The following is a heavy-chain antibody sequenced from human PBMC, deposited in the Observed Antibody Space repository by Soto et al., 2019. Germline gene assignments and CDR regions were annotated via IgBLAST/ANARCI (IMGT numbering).Heavy chain of an antibody. CDR1: GYSISSGYY. J-gene: IGHJ6*02. V-gene: IGHV4-38-2*02. Sequence: SSETLSLTCAVSGYSISSGYYWGWIRQPPGKGLEWIGSIYHSGSTYYNPSLKSRVTISVDTSKNQFSLKLSSVTAADTAVYYCARDRRGGYYYYYYGMDVWGQGTTVTVSS. CDR2: IYHSGST. D-gene: IGHD3-16*01. CDR3: ARDRRGGYYYYYYGMDV.